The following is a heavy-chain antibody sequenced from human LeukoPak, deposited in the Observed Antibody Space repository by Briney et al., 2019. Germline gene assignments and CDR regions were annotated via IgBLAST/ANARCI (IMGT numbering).Heavy chain of an antibody. V-gene: IGHV3-23*01. Sequence: GGSLRLSCAASGFTFSSYAVSWVRQAPGKGLEWVSAISGSGGSTYYADSVKGRFTISRDNSKNTLYLQMNSLRAEDTAVYYCAKDTGILEWFGELSNFDYWGQGTLVTVSS. D-gene: IGHD3-10*01. J-gene: IGHJ4*02. CDR2: ISGSGGST. CDR1: GFTFSSYA. CDR3: AKDTGILEWFGELSNFDY.